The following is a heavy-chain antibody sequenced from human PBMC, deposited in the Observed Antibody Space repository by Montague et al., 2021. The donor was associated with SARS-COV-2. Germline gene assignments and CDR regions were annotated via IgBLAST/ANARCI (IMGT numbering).Heavy chain of an antibody. Sequence: SETLSLTCTVSAGSISSHYWSWIRQPPGKALEWIGYIYYSGSTNYNPSLKSRVTISVDTSKNQFSLKLSSVTAADTAVYYCARAGQQLARYYYYGMDVWGQGTTVTVSS. V-gene: IGHV4-59*11. J-gene: IGHJ6*02. CDR1: AGSISSHY. CDR3: ARAGQQLARYYYYGMDV. CDR2: IYYSGST. D-gene: IGHD6-13*01.